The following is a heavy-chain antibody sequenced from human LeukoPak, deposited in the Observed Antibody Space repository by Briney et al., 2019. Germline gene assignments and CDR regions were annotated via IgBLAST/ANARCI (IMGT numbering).Heavy chain of an antibody. J-gene: IGHJ3*01. CDR3: ATKAVLGAATSVLDL. V-gene: IGHV3-53*05. D-gene: IGHD2-15*01. Sequence: GGSLRLSCAASITVRSNYMTWVRQAPGKGLEWVSVIYSGGDTYYADSVKGRFTVSRDNSQNTLYLQMNGLRVEDTGLYYSATKAVLGAATSVLDLWGQGTMVTVSS. CDR1: ITVRSNY. CDR2: IYSGGDT.